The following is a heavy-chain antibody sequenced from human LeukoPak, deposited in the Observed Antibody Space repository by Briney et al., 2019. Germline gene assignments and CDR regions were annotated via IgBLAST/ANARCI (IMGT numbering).Heavy chain of an antibody. V-gene: IGHV3-23*01. J-gene: IGHJ4*02. Sequence: GGSLRLSCAASGFTFSSDGMSWVRQAPGKGLEWVSSISASGGGTVYADSVKGRVTISRDNSKNTLYLQMNSLRAEDTAVYYCAKDAAGPEYWGQGTLVTVSS. CDR1: GFTFSSDG. CDR3: AKDAAGPEY. D-gene: IGHD6-13*01. CDR2: ISASGGGT.